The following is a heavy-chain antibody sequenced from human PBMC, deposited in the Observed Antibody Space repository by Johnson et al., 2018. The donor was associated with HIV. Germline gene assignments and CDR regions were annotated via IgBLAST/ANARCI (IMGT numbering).Heavy chain of an antibody. Sequence: VQLVESGGGLVQPGGSLRLSCEGSGFRLDEYAMSWVRQAPWKGLEWVSGVSWNGISTNYADSVKGRFSISRDNVKNSLYLQMDSLRVEDTAFYYCARDPSTQDSRLTGDFVAFDIWGQGTMVIVSS. D-gene: IGHD7-27*01. V-gene: IGHV3-20*04. CDR2: VSWNGIST. CDR1: GFRLDEYA. J-gene: IGHJ3*02. CDR3: ARDPSTQDSRLTGDFVAFDI.